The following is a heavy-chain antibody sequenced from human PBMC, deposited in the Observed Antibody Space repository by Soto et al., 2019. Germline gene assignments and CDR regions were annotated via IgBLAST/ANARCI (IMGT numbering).Heavy chain of an antibody. D-gene: IGHD3-10*01. CDR1: GYTFTSYG. J-gene: IGHJ3*02. V-gene: IGHV1-2*04. CDR2: ISANSGGT. Sequence: ASEKVSCKASGYTFTSYGISWVRQAPGQGLEWMGWISANSGGTNYAQKFQGWVTMTRDTSISTAYMELSRLRSDDTAVYYCARDRDGAFDIWGQGTMVTVSS. CDR3: ARDRDGAFDI.